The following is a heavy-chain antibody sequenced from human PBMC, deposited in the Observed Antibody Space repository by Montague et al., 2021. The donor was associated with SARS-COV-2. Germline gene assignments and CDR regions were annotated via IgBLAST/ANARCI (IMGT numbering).Heavy chain of an antibody. Sequence: SETLSLTCAVSGGSMSGYYWTWIRQSPGKGLEWIGYVYYTGSTKYNPSLKTRVSLSLDTPKNHFSLHLSSVTAADTAIYFCARAQNTVFIANCVYYFDVWGQGALVTVSS. D-gene: IGHD1-1*01. CDR2: VYYTGST. CDR1: GGSMSGYY. V-gene: IGHV4-59*01. CDR3: ARAQNTVFIANCVYYFDV. J-gene: IGHJ4*02.